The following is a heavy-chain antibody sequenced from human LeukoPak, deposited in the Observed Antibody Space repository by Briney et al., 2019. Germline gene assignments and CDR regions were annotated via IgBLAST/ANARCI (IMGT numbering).Heavy chain of an antibody. V-gene: IGHV4-59*08. D-gene: IGHD3-22*01. J-gene: IGHJ5*02. CDR1: GGSISSYY. CDR2: IYYSGST. CDR3: ARRVRSGYYLYWFDP. Sequence: SETLSLTCTVSGGSISSYYWSWIRQPPGKGLEWIGYIYYSGSTNYNPSLKSRVTISVDTSKNQFSLKLSSVTAADTAVYYCARRVRSGYYLYWFDPWGQGTLVTVSS.